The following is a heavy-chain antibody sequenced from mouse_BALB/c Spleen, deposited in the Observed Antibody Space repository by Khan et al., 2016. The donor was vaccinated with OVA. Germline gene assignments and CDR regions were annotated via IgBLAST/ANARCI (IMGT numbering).Heavy chain of an antibody. CDR1: GFSLTGYG. J-gene: IGHJ4*01. Sequence: QVQLKESGPGLVAPSQSLSITCTVSGFSLTGYGVNWVRQPPGKGLEWLGMIWGGGSTDYNSALISRLSISKDNSKSQVFLKMNSLHTDDTARYYCAREIYYDYAYYYAIDYWGQGTSVTVSS. CDR3: AREIYYDYAYYYAIDY. V-gene: IGHV2-6-7*01. D-gene: IGHD2-4*01. CDR2: IWGGGST.